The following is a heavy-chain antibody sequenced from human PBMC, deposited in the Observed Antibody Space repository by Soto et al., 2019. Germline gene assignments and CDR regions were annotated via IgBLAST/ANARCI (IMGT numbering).Heavy chain of an antibody. CDR2: RPYDGSNK. CDR3: AKGGRWLQPSHLDY. CDR1: GFTFNNYG. D-gene: IGHD3-16*01. Sequence: QVQLEESGGGVVQPGRSLRLSCVASGFTFNNYGMHWVRQAPGKGLEWVAVRPYDGSNKYYIDSVKGRFTISRDTSKKTQYLQMNSLRAEDTAVDYCAKGGRWLQPSHLDYWGQGTLVTVSS. V-gene: IGHV3-30*18. J-gene: IGHJ4*02.